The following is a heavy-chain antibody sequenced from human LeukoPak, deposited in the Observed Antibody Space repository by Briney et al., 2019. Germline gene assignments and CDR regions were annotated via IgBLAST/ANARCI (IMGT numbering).Heavy chain of an antibody. V-gene: IGHV3-66*01. CDR3: ARAYYYGSGSYFYFDY. J-gene: IGHJ4*02. CDR1: GFTVSSNY. CDR2: IYSGGST. Sequence: PGGSLRLSCAASGFTVSSNYMSWVRQAPGKGLEWVSVIYSGGSTYCADSVKGRFTISRDNSKNTLYLQMNSLRAEDTAVYYCARAYYYGSGSYFYFDYWGQGTLVTVSS. D-gene: IGHD3-10*01.